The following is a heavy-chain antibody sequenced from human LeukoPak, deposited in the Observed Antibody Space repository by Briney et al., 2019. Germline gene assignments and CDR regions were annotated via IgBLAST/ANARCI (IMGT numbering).Heavy chain of an antibody. J-gene: IGHJ3*02. CDR2: INSDGSST. D-gene: IGHD2-21*02. CDR1: GFTFSSHW. V-gene: IGHV3-74*01. Sequence: PGGSLRLSCAASGFTFSSHWMHWVRQAPGKGLLWISPINSDGSSTTYADSVKGRFTISRDNAKNTLYLQMDSLRAEDTAVYYCTRGSVVAPISASDIWGQGTMVTVSS. CDR3: TRGSVVAPISASDI.